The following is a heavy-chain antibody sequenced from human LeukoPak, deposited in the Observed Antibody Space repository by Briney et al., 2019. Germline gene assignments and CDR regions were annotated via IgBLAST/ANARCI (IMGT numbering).Heavy chain of an antibody. J-gene: IGHJ1*01. CDR1: GYTFTSYW. CDR2: IYPDESDP. V-gene: IGHV5-51*01. D-gene: IGHD6-19*01. Sequence: GESLQISCKGSGYTFTSYWIGGVRPMPAKGLEWMGIIYPDESDPRYSPSFQGQVTLPADTAISTAYLQWSSLKASGTAIYYCARTPIAVLAFQHWGQGTLVTVSS. CDR3: ARTPIAVLAFQH.